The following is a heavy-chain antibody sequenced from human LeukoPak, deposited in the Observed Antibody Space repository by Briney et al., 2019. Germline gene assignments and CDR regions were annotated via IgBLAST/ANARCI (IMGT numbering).Heavy chain of an antibody. Sequence: RASVKVSCKASGYTFTGYYMHWVRQAPGQGLEWMGWINPNSGGTNYAQKFQGRVTMTRDTSISTAYMELRSLRSDDTAVYYCARDGKSSGWYNWFDPWGQGTLVTVSS. CDR1: GYTFTGYY. D-gene: IGHD6-19*01. J-gene: IGHJ5*02. V-gene: IGHV1-2*02. CDR2: INPNSGGT. CDR3: ARDGKSSGWYNWFDP.